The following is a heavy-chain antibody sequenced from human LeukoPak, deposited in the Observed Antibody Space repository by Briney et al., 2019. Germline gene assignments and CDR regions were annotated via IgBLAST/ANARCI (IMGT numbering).Heavy chain of an antibody. CDR2: ISGAGRYI. J-gene: IGHJ3*02. V-gene: IGHV3-21*04. CDR1: GFTFGRHS. D-gene: IGHD3-22*01. Sequence: GSLRLSCAASGFTFGRHSLNWVRQAPGKGLEWVSSISGAGRYIFYADSVKGRFTISRDNAKNSAYLQMNSLRAGDTAVYYCARDEADYYDSSGFFFDAFDIWGQGTGVTVSS. CDR3: ARDEADYYDSSGFFFDAFDI.